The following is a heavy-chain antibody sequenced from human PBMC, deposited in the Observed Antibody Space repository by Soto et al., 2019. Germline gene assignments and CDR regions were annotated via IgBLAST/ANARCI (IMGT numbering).Heavy chain of an antibody. Sequence: QVQLVQSGAEVKKPGASVKVSCKASGYTCTNYDISWMRQAPGQGLEWMGWISANNGNTNYAQRLQGRLTMTTDTPTSTAYMGLRSLRSDDTAVYYWETSRFLEVLTNPNYYYFYGMDVWGQGTKVTVS. CDR1: GYTCTNYD. D-gene: IGHD3-3*01. V-gene: IGHV1-18*01. CDR2: ISANNGNT. J-gene: IGHJ6*02. CDR3: ETSRFLEVLTNPNYYYFYGMDV.